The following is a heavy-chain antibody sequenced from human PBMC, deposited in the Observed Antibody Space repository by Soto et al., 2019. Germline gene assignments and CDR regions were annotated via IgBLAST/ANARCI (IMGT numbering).Heavy chain of an antibody. D-gene: IGHD6-6*01. V-gene: IGHV4-30-4*01. CDR2: IYYSGRT. CDR3: ARDRSNSPDYFDF. CDR1: GGSIDNYEYS. J-gene: IGHJ4*02. Sequence: SETLSLTCTVSGGSIDNYEYSGTWIRQPPGKCLEWVGYIYYSGRTNYNPSLNSRLTISLDTSKNQFSLRLTSVSAADTAMYYCARDRSNSPDYFDFWGQGALVTVSS.